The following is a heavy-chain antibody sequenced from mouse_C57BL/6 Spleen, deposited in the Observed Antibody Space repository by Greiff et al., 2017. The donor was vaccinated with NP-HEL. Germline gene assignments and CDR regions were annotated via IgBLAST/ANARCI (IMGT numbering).Heavy chain of an antibody. CDR1: GFSLTSYG. Sequence: QVQLQQSGPGLVQPSQSLSISCTASGFSLTSYGVHWVRQSPGKGLEWLGVIWSGGSTDYNAAFMYRLSITKDNTKSQVFFKMNRLQADDTAIYYCAEKGDDYDDGDYYAMDYWGQGTSVTVSS. V-gene: IGHV2-5*01. J-gene: IGHJ4*01. CDR2: IWSGGST. CDR3: AEKGDDYDDGDYYAMDY. D-gene: IGHD2-4*01.